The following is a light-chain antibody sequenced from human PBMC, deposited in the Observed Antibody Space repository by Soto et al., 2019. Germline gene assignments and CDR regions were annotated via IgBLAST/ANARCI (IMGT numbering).Light chain of an antibody. CDR2: GAS. CDR1: QSVDSN. CDR3: QQYDSWPFT. Sequence: EIVMTQSPATLSVSPGERDTLSCRASQSVDSNLAWYQQKPVQAPRLLIYGASTRATGIPARFSGSGSGTEFTLTISSLQSEDFAVYYCQQYDSWPFTFGPGTKVDIK. J-gene: IGKJ3*01. V-gene: IGKV3-15*01.